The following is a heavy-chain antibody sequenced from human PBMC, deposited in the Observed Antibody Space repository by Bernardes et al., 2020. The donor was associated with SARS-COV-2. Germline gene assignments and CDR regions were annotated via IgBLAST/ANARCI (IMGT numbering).Heavy chain of an antibody. D-gene: IGHD3-3*01. CDR3: ARGLSEGNYDFWSGFDY. Sequence: GGSLRLSCAASGFTFSSYWMSWVRQAPGKGLEWVANIKQDGSEKYYVDSVKGRFTISRDNAKNSLYLQMNSLRAEDTAVYYCARGLSEGNYDFWSGFDYWGQGTLVTVSS. CDR2: IKQDGSEK. V-gene: IGHV3-7*01. J-gene: IGHJ4*02. CDR1: GFTFSSYW.